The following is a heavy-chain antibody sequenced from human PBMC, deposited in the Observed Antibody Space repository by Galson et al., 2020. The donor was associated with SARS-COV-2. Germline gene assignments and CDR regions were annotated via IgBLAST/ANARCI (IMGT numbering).Heavy chain of an antibody. Sequence: SETLSLTCTVSGGSISSDCWRWIRQRPGKGLEWVGYIRYSGSTNYNPSPTSRVTISVDTSKNKFSLKLSSVTAADTAVYYCASNDFWSGYYWFDPWGQGTLVTVSS. CDR3: ASNDFWSGYYWFDP. D-gene: IGHD3-3*01. V-gene: IGHV4-59*01. CDR1: GGSISSDC. CDR2: IRYSGST. J-gene: IGHJ5*02.